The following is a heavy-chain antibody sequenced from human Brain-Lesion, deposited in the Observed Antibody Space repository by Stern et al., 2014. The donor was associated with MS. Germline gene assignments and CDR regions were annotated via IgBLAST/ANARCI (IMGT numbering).Heavy chain of an antibody. CDR2: INSDGSST. CDR3: ARGGRKRVADGAFDI. Sequence: LQLVQPGGGLVQPGGSLRLSCAASGITFSSYWMHWVRQAPGKGLVWVSRINSDGSSTNYADSVKGRFTISRDNAKNTLSLQMNSLRAEDTALYYCARGGRKRVADGAFDIWGQGTMVTVSS. CDR1: GITFSSYW. V-gene: IGHV3-74*02. D-gene: IGHD6-19*01. J-gene: IGHJ3*02.